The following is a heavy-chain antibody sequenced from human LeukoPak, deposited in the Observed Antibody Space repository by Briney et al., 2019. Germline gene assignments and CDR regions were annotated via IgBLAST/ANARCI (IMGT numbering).Heavy chain of an antibody. V-gene: IGHV3-7*03. CDR1: GFTFSSYA. Sequence: GGSLRLSCAASGFTFSSYAMSWVRQAPGKGLEWVANIKQDGSEKYYVDSVKGRFTISRDNAKNSLYLQMNSLRAEDTAVYYCARIKYGLYYFDYWGQGTLVTVSS. D-gene: IGHD4-17*01. CDR3: ARIKYGLYYFDY. CDR2: IKQDGSEK. J-gene: IGHJ4*02.